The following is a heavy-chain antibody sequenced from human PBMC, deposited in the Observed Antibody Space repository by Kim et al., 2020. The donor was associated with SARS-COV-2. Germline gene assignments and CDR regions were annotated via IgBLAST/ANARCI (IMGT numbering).Heavy chain of an antibody. J-gene: IGHJ6*02. V-gene: IGHV4-59*01. CDR3: ARDAGYCSGGSCYSGGMDV. CDR1: GGSISSYY. Sequence: SETLSLTCTVSGGSISSYYWSWIRQPPGKGLEWIGYIYYSGSTNYNPSLKSRVTISVDTSKNQFSLKLSSVTAADTAVYYCARDAGYCSGGSCYSGGMDVWGQGTTVTVSS. CDR2: IYYSGST. D-gene: IGHD2-15*01.